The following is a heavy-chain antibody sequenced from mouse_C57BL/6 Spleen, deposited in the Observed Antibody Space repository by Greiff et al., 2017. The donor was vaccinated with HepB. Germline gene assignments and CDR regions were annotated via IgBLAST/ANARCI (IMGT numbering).Heavy chain of an antibody. CDR2: IHPNSGST. Sequence: QVQLQQPGAELVKPGASVKLSCKASGYTFTSYWMHWVKQRPGQGLEWIGMIHPNSGSTNYNEKFKSKATLTVDKSSSTDYMQLSSLTSEDSAVYYCARSLGRDYYAMDYWGQGTSVTVSS. J-gene: IGHJ4*01. D-gene: IGHD4-1*01. V-gene: IGHV1-64*01. CDR1: GYTFTSYW. CDR3: ARSLGRDYYAMDY.